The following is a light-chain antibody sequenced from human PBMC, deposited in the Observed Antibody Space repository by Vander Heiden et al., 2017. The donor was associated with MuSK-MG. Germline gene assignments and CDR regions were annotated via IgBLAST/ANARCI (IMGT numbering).Light chain of an antibody. CDR1: NIGSKS. CDR3: QVWDSSSDPNWV. V-gene: IGLV3-21*04. Sequence: SSVLTQPPSVSVAPGKPARITCGGNNIGSKSVHWYQQKPGQAPVLVIYYDTDRPSGIPERFSGSNSGNTATLTISRVEAGDEADYYCQVWDSSSDPNWVFGGGTKLTVL. CDR2: YDT. J-gene: IGLJ3*02.